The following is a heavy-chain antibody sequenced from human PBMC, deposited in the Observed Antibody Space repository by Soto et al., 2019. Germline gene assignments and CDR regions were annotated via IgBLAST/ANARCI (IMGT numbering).Heavy chain of an antibody. Sequence: QVQLVQSGNEVKKPGSSVKVSCKASGGTFTTNGIIWVRQAPGQGLEWMGGIVPVFGSTKYAQKFQGRLTITANSSTNTAYMDLSSLNSDDTATYYCAHDPLRGVFILNWFGPWGQVTLVTVSS. CDR2: IVPVFGST. CDR3: AHDPLRGVFILNWFGP. J-gene: IGHJ5*02. CDR1: GGTFTTNG. V-gene: IGHV1-69*06. D-gene: IGHD2-8*02.